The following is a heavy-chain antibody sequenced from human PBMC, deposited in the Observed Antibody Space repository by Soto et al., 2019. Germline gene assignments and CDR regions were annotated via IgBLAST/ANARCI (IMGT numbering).Heavy chain of an antibody. CDR2: MNPNSGNT. Sequence: QVQLVQSGAEVKKPGASVKVSCKASGYTFTSYDINWVRQATGQGREWMEWMNPNSGNTGYAQKFQGRVTMTRNTSIRTAYMELSSMRSEDTAVYYCASCVTLLGSGALDVWGKGTTGTVSS. J-gene: IGHJ6*04. CDR1: GYTFTSYD. CDR3: ASCVTLLGSGALDV. V-gene: IGHV1-8*01. D-gene: IGHD3-10*01.